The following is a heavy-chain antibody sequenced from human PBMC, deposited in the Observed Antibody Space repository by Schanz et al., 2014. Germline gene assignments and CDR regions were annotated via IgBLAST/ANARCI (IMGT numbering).Heavy chain of an antibody. D-gene: IGHD6-19*01. CDR1: GFTVSSNY. V-gene: IGHV3-53*01. Sequence: VQLVESGGGVVRPGRSLRLSCAASGFTVSSNYMSWVRQAPGKGLEWVAVIYSGGSTFYTDSVKGRFTISRDNSKNTLYLQMNSLIAEDTAVYYCAKCIGWYGRCAFDIWGQGTMVTVSS. CDR2: IYSGGST. CDR3: AKCIGWYGRCAFDI. J-gene: IGHJ3*02.